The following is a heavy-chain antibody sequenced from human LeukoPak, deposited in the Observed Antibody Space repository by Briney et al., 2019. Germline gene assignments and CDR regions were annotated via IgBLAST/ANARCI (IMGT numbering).Heavy chain of an antibody. Sequence: KPSETLSLTCTVSGGSISSHYWSWIRQPPGKGLEWIGYIYYSGRTNYNPSLKSRVTISVDTSKHQFSLKLSSVTAADTAVYYCARLWYYDSSGSNWFDPWGQGTLVTVSS. CDR3: ARLWYYDSSGSNWFDP. CDR1: GGSISSHY. D-gene: IGHD3-22*01. J-gene: IGHJ5*02. CDR2: IYYSGRT. V-gene: IGHV4-59*11.